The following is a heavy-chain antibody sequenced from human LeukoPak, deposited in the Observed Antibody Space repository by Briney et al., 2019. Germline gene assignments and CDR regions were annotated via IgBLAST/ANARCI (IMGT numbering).Heavy chain of an antibody. V-gene: IGHV3-7*04. CDR2: IKQDGSEK. J-gene: IGHJ4*02. Sequence: WGSLRLSCSASGFIFSNYWMTWLRQAPGKWLQWVANIKQDGSEKYYVDSVKGRFSISRDNAKKSLDLQMNSLRAEDTAVYFCARDMITLHSWGQGTLVTVSS. CDR3: ARDMITLHS. D-gene: IGHD3-16*01. CDR1: GFIFSNYW.